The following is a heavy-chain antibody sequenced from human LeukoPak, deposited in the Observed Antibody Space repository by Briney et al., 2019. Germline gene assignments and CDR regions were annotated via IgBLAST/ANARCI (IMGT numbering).Heavy chain of an antibody. Sequence: SVKVSCKASGGTFSSYAISWVRQAPGQGLEWMGGIIPIFGTANYAQKFQGRVTITADESTSTAYMELSSLRSEDTAVYYCASSSGGIAARLGSFDYWGQGTLVTVSS. CDR2: IIPIFGTA. CDR3: ASSSGGIAARLGSFDY. V-gene: IGHV1-69*01. J-gene: IGHJ4*02. CDR1: GGTFSSYA. D-gene: IGHD6-6*01.